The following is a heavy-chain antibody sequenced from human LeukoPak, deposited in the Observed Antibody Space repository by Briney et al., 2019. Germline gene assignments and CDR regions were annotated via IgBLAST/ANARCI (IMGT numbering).Heavy chain of an antibody. Sequence: GGSLRLSCAASGFTVSSNYMSWVRQAPGKGLGWVSVIYSGGSTYYADSVKGRFTISRDNSKNTLYLQMNSLRAEDTAVYYCARAKGEYQLLSDHVLYYYGMDVWGQGTTVTVSS. D-gene: IGHD2-2*01. CDR3: ARAKGEYQLLSDHVLYYYGMDV. CDR2: IYSGGST. CDR1: GFTVSSNY. J-gene: IGHJ6*02. V-gene: IGHV3-53*01.